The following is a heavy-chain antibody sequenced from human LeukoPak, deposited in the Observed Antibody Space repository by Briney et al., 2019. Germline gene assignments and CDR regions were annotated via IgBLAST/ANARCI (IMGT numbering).Heavy chain of an antibody. CDR3: ARDQLDVGVTQEF. D-gene: IGHD1-26*01. CDR2: ISSSSSII. J-gene: IGHJ4*02. CDR1: GFTFSLYS. V-gene: IGHV3-48*01. Sequence: GGSLRLSCAASGFTFSLYSMNWVRQAPGKGLEWVSYISSSSSIIYYADSVKGRFTISRDNAKNSLYLQMNSLRAEDTAIYYCARDQLDVGVTQEFWGQGTLVTVSS.